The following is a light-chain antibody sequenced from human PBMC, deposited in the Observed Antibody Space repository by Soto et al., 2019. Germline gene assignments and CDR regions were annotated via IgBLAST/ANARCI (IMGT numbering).Light chain of an antibody. CDR2: VVS. J-gene: IGKJ1*01. V-gene: IGKV1-12*01. CDR1: QDIRTW. Sequence: IQMTQSPSSVSASVGDRVTITCRASQDIRTWLAWYQQKPGNAPKLLIYVVSSLQSGVPSRFSGSGSGTYFTLTISNLQPEDFATYYCLHTDSFPWTFGHGTKVEMK. CDR3: LHTDSFPWT.